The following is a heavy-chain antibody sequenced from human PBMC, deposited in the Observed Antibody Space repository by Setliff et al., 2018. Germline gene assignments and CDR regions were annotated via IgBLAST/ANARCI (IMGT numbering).Heavy chain of an antibody. D-gene: IGHD6-19*01. CDR1: GDSIYNHF. V-gene: IGHV4-4*08. Sequence: PSETLSLTCTVSGDSIYNHFWSWVRQPPGKGLEWIGYIYSTGSTNYNPSLKSRVAISIDTSKNQFSLKLDSVIVADTAVYYCASNPFNSGPPYYFDYWGQGTLVTVSS. CDR2: IYSTGST. J-gene: IGHJ4*02. CDR3: ASNPFNSGPPYYFDY.